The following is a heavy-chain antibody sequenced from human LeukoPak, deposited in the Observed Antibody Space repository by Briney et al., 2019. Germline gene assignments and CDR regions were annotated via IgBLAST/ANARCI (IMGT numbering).Heavy chain of an antibody. CDR3: AEGYNYGYGY. V-gene: IGHV3-23*01. J-gene: IGHJ4*02. D-gene: IGHD5-18*01. CDR2: ISDHVSRT. CDR1: GFTFSNYG. Sequence: PGGSLRLSCTASGFTFSNYGMSWVRQAPGKVLEWVSTISDHVSRTYYADSVEGRFTISRDNSKNTLYLQMNSLRAEDTAVYYCAEGYNYGYGYWGQGTLVTVSS.